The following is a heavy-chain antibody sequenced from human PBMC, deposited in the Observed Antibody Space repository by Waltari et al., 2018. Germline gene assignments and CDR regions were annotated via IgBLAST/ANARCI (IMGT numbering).Heavy chain of an antibody. CDR3: ARFYELWSGDSKSENWFDP. J-gene: IGHJ5*02. V-gene: IGHV4-38-2*02. Sequence: QVQLQESGPGLVKPSETLSLTCTFSGYSISSGYYCGWIRQPPGKGLEWIGGIYNSGVSCFNPAQKSLVTRSVDTSKNQYPLKLSSVTAADPAVYYCARFYELWSGDSKSENWFDPWGQGTLVTVSS. CDR2: IYNSGVS. D-gene: IGHD3-3*01. CDR1: GYSISSGYY.